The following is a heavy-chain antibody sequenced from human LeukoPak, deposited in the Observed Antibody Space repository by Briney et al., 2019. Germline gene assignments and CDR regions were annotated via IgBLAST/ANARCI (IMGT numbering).Heavy chain of an antibody. J-gene: IGHJ2*01. CDR3: ARDLSGSYWGYWYFDL. D-gene: IGHD1-26*01. Sequence: PSETLSLTCTVSGGPIGSSSSYWGWIRQPPGKGLEWIGSIFYDGRTQYNPSLKSRVTISVDTSKNQFSLKLTSVTAVDTAVYYCARDLSGSYWGYWYFDLWGRGTLVTVSS. CDR1: GGPIGSSSSY. CDR2: IFYDGRT. V-gene: IGHV4-39*07.